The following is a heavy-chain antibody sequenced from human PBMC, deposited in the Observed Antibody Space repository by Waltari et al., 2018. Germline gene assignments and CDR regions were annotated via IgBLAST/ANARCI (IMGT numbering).Heavy chain of an antibody. D-gene: IGHD2-15*01. CDR3: ARGGGLGSCFDY. V-gene: IGHV3-30-3*01. Sequence: QVQLVESGGGVVQPGRSLRLSCAASGFTFSSYSMHWVRQAPGKGLEWVAVISYDGSKKYYADSVKGRFTISRDNSKNTLYLQMNSLRAEDTAVYYCARGGGLGSCFDYWGQGTLVTVSS. CDR2: ISYDGSKK. CDR1: GFTFSSYS. J-gene: IGHJ4*02.